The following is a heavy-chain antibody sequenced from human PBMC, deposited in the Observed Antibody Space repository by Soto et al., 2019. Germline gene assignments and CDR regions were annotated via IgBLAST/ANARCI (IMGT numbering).Heavy chain of an antibody. J-gene: IGHJ4*02. CDR3: ASARDGYKNSNPADY. V-gene: IGHV4-30-4*01. D-gene: IGHD5-12*01. CDR2: IYYSGST. Sequence: SETLSLTCTVSGVSISSGDYYWSWIRQPPGKGLEWIGYIYYSGSTYYNPSLKSRVTISVDTSKNQFSLKLSSVTAADTAVYYCASARDGYKNSNPADYWGQGTPVTVSS. CDR1: GVSISSGDYY.